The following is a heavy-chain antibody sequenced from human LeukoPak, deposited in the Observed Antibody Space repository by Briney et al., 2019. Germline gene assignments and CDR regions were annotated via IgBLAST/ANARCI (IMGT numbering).Heavy chain of an antibody. D-gene: IGHD4-11*01. V-gene: IGHV1-2*02. CDR3: AREGGAKTTVTTPFDY. J-gene: IGHJ4*02. CDR1: GYTFTGYY. Sequence: ASVKVSCKASGYTFTGYYMHWVRQAPGQGLEWMGWINPNSGGTNYAQKFQGRVTMTRDTSISTAYMELSRLRSDDTAVYCCAREGGAKTTVTTPFDYWGQGTLVTVSS. CDR2: INPNSGGT.